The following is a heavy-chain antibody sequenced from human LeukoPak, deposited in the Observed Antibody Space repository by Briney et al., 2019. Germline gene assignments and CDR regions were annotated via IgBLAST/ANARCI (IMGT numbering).Heavy chain of an antibody. CDR1: GFTFSSYS. J-gene: IGHJ1*01. V-gene: IGHV3-21*01. Sequence: PGGSLRLSCAASGFTFSSYSMNWVRQAPGKGLEWASSISSSSSYIYYADSVKGRFTISRDNAKNSLYLQMNSLRAEDTAVYYCARDSSSWYSLQYFQHWGQGTLVTASS. CDR2: ISSSSSYI. CDR3: ARDSSSWYSLQYFQH. D-gene: IGHD6-13*01.